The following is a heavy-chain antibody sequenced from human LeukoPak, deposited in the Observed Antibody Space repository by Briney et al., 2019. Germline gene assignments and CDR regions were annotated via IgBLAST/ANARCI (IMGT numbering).Heavy chain of an antibody. Sequence: GGSLRLSCAASGFTFSSYSMNWVRQAPGKGLEWVSHITASGTAMFYADSVKGRFTISRDNAKNSLCLQMNSLRDEDTAVYYCASSGSYRFDYWGQGTLVTVSS. CDR3: ASSGSYRFDY. J-gene: IGHJ4*02. V-gene: IGHV3-48*02. D-gene: IGHD1-26*01. CDR1: GFTFSSYS. CDR2: ITASGTAM.